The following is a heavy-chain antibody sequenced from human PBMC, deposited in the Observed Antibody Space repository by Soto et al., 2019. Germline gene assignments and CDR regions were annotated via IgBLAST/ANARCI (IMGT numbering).Heavy chain of an antibody. CDR3: ARITQLWLTINEFDY. Sequence: QVQLQESGPGLVKPSQTLSLTCTVSGGSISSGDYYWSWIRQPPGKGLEWIGYIYYSGSTYYNPSLKSRVTISVDTSKNQFSLKLSSVTAADTAVYYCARITQLWLTINEFDYWGQGTLVTVSS. D-gene: IGHD5-18*01. V-gene: IGHV4-30-4*01. J-gene: IGHJ4*02. CDR1: GGSISSGDYY. CDR2: IYYSGST.